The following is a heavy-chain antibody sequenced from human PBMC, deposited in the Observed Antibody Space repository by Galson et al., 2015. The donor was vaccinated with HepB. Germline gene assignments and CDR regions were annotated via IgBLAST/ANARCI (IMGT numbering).Heavy chain of an antibody. J-gene: IGHJ4*02. CDR2: IWYDGSSK. Sequence: SLRLSCAASGFTFSSYGMHWVRQAPGKGLEWVAVIWYDGSSKYYRDSVKGRFTISRDTSKNTLYLQMNSLRAEDTAVYYCASGYQVLLIDHWGQGTLVTVSS. V-gene: IGHV3-33*01. D-gene: IGHD2/OR15-2a*01. CDR1: GFTFSSYG. CDR3: ASGYQVLLIDH.